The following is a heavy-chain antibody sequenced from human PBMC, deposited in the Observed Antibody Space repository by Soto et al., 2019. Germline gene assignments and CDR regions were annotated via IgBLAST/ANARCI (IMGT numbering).Heavy chain of an antibody. D-gene: IGHD3-3*01. CDR1: GFTFSSYA. J-gene: IGHJ6*02. CDR3: AKDIPRENDFWSGYYYYYYGMDV. V-gene: IGHV3-23*01. Sequence: PGGSLRLSCAASGFTFSSYAMSWVRRAPGKGLEWVSAISGSGGSTYYADSVKGRFTISRDNSKNTLYLQMNSLRAEDTAVYYCAKDIPRENDFWSGYYYYYYGMDVWGQGTTVTVSS. CDR2: ISGSGGST.